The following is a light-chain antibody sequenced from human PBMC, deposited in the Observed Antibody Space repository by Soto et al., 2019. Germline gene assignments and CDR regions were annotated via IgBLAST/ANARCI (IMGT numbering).Light chain of an antibody. CDR3: QRYGSSPGT. CDR2: XXS. CDR1: QTVRNNY. V-gene: IGKV3-20*01. Sequence: EFVLTQSPGTLSLSPGERATLSCRASQTVRNNYLAWYQQKHPXXXSXLXXXXSXRANXITDRFSGGGSGTDFTLKISRLEHEDFAVYYCQRYGSSPGTFGQGTKVDI. J-gene: IGKJ1*01.